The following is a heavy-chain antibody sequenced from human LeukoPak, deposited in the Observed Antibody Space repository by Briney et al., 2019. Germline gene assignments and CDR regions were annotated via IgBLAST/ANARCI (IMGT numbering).Heavy chain of an antibody. CDR3: ARELVGATTPDY. D-gene: IGHD1-26*01. CDR2: INPNSGGT. J-gene: IGHJ4*02. V-gene: IGHV1-2*02. CDR1: GYTFTGYY. Sequence: VASVKVSCKASGYTFTGYYMHWVRQAPGQGLEWMGWINPNSGGTNYAQKFQGRVTMTRDTSISTAYMELSRLRSDDTAVYYCARELVGATTPDYWGQGTLVTVSS.